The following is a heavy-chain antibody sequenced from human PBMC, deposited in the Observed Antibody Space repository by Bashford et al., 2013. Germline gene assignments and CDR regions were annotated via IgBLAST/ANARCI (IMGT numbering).Heavy chain of an antibody. D-gene: IGHD3-22*01. J-gene: IGHJ6*02. CDR3: AGDDNSGYSMGV. Sequence: GGSLRLSCAASGFNFDDYEMYWVRQTPGKGLEWVSGISWNSGSIVYTDSVKGRFTISRDNSKNSLYLQMNSLRSEDTALYYCAGDDNSGYSMGVWGQGTTVTVSS. V-gene: IGHV3-9*01. CDR1: GFNFDDYE. CDR2: ISWNSGSI.